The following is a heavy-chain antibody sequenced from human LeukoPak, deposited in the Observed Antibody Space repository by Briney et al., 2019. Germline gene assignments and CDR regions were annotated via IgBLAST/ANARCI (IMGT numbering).Heavy chain of an antibody. CDR1: GASISSDY. D-gene: IGHD6-6*01. V-gene: IGHV4-59*12. J-gene: IGHJ5*02. Sequence: SETLSLTCTVSGASISSDYWNWIRQPPGKGLEWIGHVYHSGSTNYNPSLKSRVTISVDTSKNQFSLKLSSVTAADTAVYYCAREVYSSSNWFDPWGQGTLVTVSS. CDR2: VYHSGST. CDR3: AREVYSSSNWFDP.